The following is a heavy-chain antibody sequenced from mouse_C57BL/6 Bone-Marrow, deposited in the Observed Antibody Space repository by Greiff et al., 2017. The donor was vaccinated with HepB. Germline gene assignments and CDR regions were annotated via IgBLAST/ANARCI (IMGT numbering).Heavy chain of an antibody. CDR2: INPDSSTI. D-gene: IGHD1-1*02. CDR1: GIDFSRYW. CDR3: AREDLWPPGGFAY. V-gene: IGHV4-1*01. Sequence: PAAGIDFSRYWMSWVRRAPGKGLEWIGEINPDSSTINYAPSLKDKFIISRDNAKHTLYLQMSKVRSEDTALYYCAREDLWPPGGFAYWGQGTLVTVSA. J-gene: IGHJ3*01.